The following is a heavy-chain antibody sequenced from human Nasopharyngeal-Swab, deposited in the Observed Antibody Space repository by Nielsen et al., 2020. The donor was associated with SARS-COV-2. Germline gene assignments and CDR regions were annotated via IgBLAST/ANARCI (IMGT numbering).Heavy chain of an antibody. CDR3: ASITIFGVVYS. CDR2: IYYSGST. Sequence: ESLKISCTVSGGSISSSSYYWGWIRQPPGKGLEWIGSIYYSGSTYYNPSLKSRVTISVDTSKNQFSLKLSSVTAADTAVYYCASITIFGVVYSWGQGTMVTVPS. J-gene: IGHJ3*01. CDR1: GGSISSSSYY. V-gene: IGHV4-39*01. D-gene: IGHD3-3*01.